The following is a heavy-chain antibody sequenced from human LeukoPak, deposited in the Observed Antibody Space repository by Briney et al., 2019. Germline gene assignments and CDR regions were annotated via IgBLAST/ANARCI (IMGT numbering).Heavy chain of an antibody. Sequence: SETLSLTCAVYGVSFSGYYWSWIRQPPGKGLEWIGEINHSGSTNYNPSLKSRVTISVDTSKNQFSLKLSSVTAADTAVYYCARADDFWRGYRSYYYGMDVWGQGTTVTVSS. J-gene: IGHJ6*02. CDR1: GVSFSGYY. V-gene: IGHV4-34*01. D-gene: IGHD3-3*01. CDR3: ARADDFWRGYRSYYYGMDV. CDR2: INHSGST.